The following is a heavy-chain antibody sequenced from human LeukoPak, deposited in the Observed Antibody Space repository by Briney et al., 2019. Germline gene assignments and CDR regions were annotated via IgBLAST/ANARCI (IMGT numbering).Heavy chain of an antibody. Sequence: PGGSLRLSCAASGFIFGDDAMSWVRQAPGKGLEWVAHIKEDGGEKHYVDPVKGRFTISRDNAKNSLYLQMNSLRAEDTAMYYCVRDRGYCSGGTCYALWDYWGQGTLVTVSS. CDR2: IKEDGGEK. J-gene: IGHJ4*02. V-gene: IGHV3-7*01. CDR1: GFIFGDDA. CDR3: VRDRGYCSGGTCYALWDY. D-gene: IGHD2-15*01.